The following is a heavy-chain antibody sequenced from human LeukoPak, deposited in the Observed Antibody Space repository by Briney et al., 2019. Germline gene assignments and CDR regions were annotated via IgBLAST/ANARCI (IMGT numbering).Heavy chain of an antibody. V-gene: IGHV3-11*04. J-gene: IGHJ4*02. CDR2: ISSSGNTI. D-gene: IGHD4-17*01. CDR3: AREDEVNYGDYESPLFVY. CDR1: GFTFSDYY. Sequence: GGSLRLSCAASGFTFSDYYMSWIRQAPGKGLEWVSYISSSGNTIYYADSVKGRFTISRDNAKNSLYLQMNSLRAEDTAVYYCAREDEVNYGDYESPLFVYWGQGTLVTVSS.